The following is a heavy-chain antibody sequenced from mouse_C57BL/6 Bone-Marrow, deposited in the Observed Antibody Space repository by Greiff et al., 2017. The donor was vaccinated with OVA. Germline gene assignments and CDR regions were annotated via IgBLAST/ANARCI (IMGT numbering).Heavy chain of an antibody. CDR1: GYTFTDYN. V-gene: IGHV1-18*01. CDR2: INPNNGGT. J-gene: IGHJ2*01. Sequence: EVQLQQSGPELVKPGASVKIPCKASGYTFTDYNMDWVKQSHGKSLEWIGDINPNNGGTIYNQKFKGKATLTVDKSSSTAYMELRSLTSEDTAVYYCARFQTAQARYFDYWGQGTTLTVSS. D-gene: IGHD3-2*02. CDR3: ARFQTAQARYFDY.